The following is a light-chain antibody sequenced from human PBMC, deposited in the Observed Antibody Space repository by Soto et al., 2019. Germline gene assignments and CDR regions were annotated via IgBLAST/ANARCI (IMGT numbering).Light chain of an antibody. CDR3: HRYNSVPLT. CDR1: QGISRW. J-gene: IGKJ4*01. Sequence: DIQMTQSPSTLSASLGDRVTITCRASQGISRWLAWYQQRQGKAPKLLIYDASTFQSGGPSRFSGSGSGTDLTITISSLQPQDVETYFCHRYNSVPLTFGGGTKVDIK. CDR2: DAS. V-gene: IGKV1-27*01.